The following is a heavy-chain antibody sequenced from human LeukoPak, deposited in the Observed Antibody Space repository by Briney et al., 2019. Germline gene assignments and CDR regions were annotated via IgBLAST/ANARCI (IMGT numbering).Heavy chain of an antibody. J-gene: IGHJ4*02. V-gene: IGHV3-48*01. CDR1: GFTFSSYS. Sequence: GGSLRLSCAASGFTFSSYSMNWVRQAPGKGLEWVSYISSSSSTIYYADSVKGRFTISRDNSKNTLYLQMNSLRAEDTAVYYCAKSEGLMGYFDYWGQGTLVTVTS. CDR2: ISSSSSTI. CDR3: AKSEGLMGYFDY. D-gene: IGHD2-8*01.